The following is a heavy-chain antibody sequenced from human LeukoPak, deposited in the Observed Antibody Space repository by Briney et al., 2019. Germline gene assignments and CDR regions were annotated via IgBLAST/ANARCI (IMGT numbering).Heavy chain of an antibody. V-gene: IGHV4-34*01. CDR2: INHSGST. Sequence: SETLSLTCAVYGGSFSGYYWSWIRQPPGKGLEWIGEINHSGSTNYNLSLKSRVTLSVDTSKNQFSLKLSSVTAADTAVYYCARTEVYCGGDCYSAIDYWGQGTLVTVSS. J-gene: IGHJ4*02. CDR1: GGSFSGYY. CDR3: ARTEVYCGGDCYSAIDY. D-gene: IGHD2-21*02.